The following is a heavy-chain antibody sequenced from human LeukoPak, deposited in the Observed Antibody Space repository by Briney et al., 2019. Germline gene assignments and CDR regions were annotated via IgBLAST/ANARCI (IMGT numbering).Heavy chain of an antibody. V-gene: IGHV3-30*03. D-gene: IGHD3-10*01. CDR1: GFIFSSDG. CDR2: ISYDGSQT. CDR3: ASMLGVWFGELTDVDY. J-gene: IGHJ4*02. Sequence: GGSLRLSCAASGFIFSSDGMNWVRQAPGKGLEWVAVISYDGSQTNYADSVKGRFTISRDNSKNTLYLQTNSLRAEDTAVYYCASMLGVWFGELTDVDYWGQGTLVTVSS.